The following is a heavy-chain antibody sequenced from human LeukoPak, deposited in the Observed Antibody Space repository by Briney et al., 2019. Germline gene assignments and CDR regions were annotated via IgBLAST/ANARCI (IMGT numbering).Heavy chain of an antibody. J-gene: IGHJ4*02. Sequence: GGSLRLSCAASGFTFSNYNMNWVRQAPGKGLEWVSSISSSNNYIYYADSVKGRFTISRDNAKNSLYLQMNGLRAEDTAVYYCARRSPNYYFDYWGQGTPVTVSS. CDR1: GFTFSNYN. CDR3: ARRSPNYYFDY. CDR2: ISSSNNYI. V-gene: IGHV3-21*01.